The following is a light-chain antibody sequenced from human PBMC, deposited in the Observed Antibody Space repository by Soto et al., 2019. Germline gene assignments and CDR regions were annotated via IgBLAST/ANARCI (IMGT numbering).Light chain of an antibody. CDR2: KAS. V-gene: IGKV1-5*03. J-gene: IGKJ1*01. CDR3: QQYSSYWT. Sequence: DFQMTQSPSTLSASVADRGTITCRASQNIGSWFAWYQQPPGRAPRFRIYKASSLQIGVPSRLSGSGSGTEFTLTISSLQPDDFATYYCQQYSSYWTFGQGTKVDIK. CDR1: QNIGSW.